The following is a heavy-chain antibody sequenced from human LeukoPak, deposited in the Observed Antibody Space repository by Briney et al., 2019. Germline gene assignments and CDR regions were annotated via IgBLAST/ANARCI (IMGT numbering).Heavy chain of an antibody. V-gene: IGHV3-23*01. Sequence: GGSLRLSCVASGFTFSSYAMSWVRQAPGKGLEWVSAISGSSGGTYYADSVKGRFTISRDNFRNTLYLQMNSPRAEDTAIFYCAKEASSYSSWYYSDAFDFWGRGTMVTVSS. CDR3: AKEASSYSSWYYSDAFDF. D-gene: IGHD6-13*01. J-gene: IGHJ3*01. CDR2: ISGSSGGT. CDR1: GFTFSSYA.